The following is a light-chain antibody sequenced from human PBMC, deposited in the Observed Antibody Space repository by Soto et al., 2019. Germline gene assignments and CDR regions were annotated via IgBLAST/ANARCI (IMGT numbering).Light chain of an antibody. CDR3: QVWNSRSDHPYV. CDR1: NIGSKS. J-gene: IGLJ1*01. V-gene: IGLV3-21*04. CDR2: YDN. Sequence: SYELTQPPSVSVAPGETARISCGGNNIGSKSVHWYQQKPGQAPVLVIYYDNDRPSGIPERFSGSNSGNTATLTISRVEAGDEADYYCQVWNSRSDHPYVFGAGTKLTV.